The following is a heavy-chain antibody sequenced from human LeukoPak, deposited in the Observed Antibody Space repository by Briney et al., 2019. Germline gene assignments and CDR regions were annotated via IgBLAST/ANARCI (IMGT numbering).Heavy chain of an antibody. CDR1: GYTFTSYY. Sequence: ASVTVSCTASGYTFTSYYMHWVRQAPGQGIEWMGIINPSGGRTSYAQKFQGRGTITRDTSTSTVYMELSSLRSEDTAVYYCARDGPGEQQLNYWGQGTLVTVSS. V-gene: IGHV1-46*01. CDR2: INPSGGRT. CDR3: ARDGPGEQQLNY. D-gene: IGHD6-13*01. J-gene: IGHJ4*02.